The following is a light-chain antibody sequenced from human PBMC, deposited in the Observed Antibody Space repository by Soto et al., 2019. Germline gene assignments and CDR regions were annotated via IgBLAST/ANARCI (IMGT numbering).Light chain of an antibody. CDR2: VNS. V-gene: IGLV1-40*01. J-gene: IGLJ2*01. Sequence: QSVLTQPPSVSGAPVQRVTISCTGSSSNIGAGYDVHWYQQLPGTAPKLLIYVNSNRPSGVPDRFSGSKSGTSASLAITGLQAEDEADYSCQSYDSNLSDVVFGGGTKLNVL. CDR1: SSNIGAGYD. CDR3: QSYDSNLSDVV.